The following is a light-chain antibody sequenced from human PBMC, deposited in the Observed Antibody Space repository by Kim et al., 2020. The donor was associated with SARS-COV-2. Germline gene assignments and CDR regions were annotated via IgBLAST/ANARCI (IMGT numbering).Light chain of an antibody. Sequence: VSPGETATLSCSAGQSVGTKLAWYQQTPGRAPRLIIYGASTRATGIPDRFSGSGSGTEFTLTISSLQSEEFAVYYCQDYSDWPLTFGGGTKVDIK. J-gene: IGKJ4*01. CDR3: QDYSDWPLT. CDR2: GAS. V-gene: IGKV3-15*01. CDR1: QSVGTK.